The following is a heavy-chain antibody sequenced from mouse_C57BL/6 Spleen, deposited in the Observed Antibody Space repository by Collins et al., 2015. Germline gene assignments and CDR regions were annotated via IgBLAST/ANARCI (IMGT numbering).Heavy chain of an antibody. V-gene: IGHV4-1*02. CDR3: ARHDGYPAWFAY. J-gene: IGHJ3*01. CDR1: GFDFSRYW. Sequence: EVKLLESGGGLVQPGGSLKLSCAASGFDFSRYWMSWVRQAPGKGLEWIGEINPDSSTINYTPSLKDKFIISRDNAKNTLYLQMSKVRSEDTALYYCARHDGYPAWFAYWGRGTLVTVSA. D-gene: IGHD2-3*01. CDR2: INPDSSTI.